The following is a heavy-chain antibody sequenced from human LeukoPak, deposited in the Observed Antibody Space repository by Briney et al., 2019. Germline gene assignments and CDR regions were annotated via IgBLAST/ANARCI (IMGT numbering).Heavy chain of an antibody. J-gene: IGHJ4*02. Sequence: GGSLRLSCTASGFTFSSYAMSWVRQAPGKGLEWVSAISGSGGSTYYADSVKGRFTISRDNSKNTLYLQMNSLRAEDTAVYYCAKAGGDTMVRGVIFNFDYWGQGTLVTVSS. CDR1: GFTFSSYA. D-gene: IGHD3-10*01. V-gene: IGHV3-23*01. CDR3: AKAGGDTMVRGVIFNFDY. CDR2: ISGSGGST.